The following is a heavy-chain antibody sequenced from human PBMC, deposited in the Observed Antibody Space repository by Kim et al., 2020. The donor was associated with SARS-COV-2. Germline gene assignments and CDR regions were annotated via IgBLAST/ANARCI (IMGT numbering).Heavy chain of an antibody. CDR1: GYTLTELS. Sequence: ASVKVSCKVSGYTLTELSMHWVRQAPGKGLEWMGGFDPEDGETIYAQKFQGRVTMTEDTSTDTAYMELSSLRSEDTAVYYCATMAPGTQPAWWRDAFDIWGQGTNGHRLF. V-gene: IGHV1-24*01. CDR2: FDPEDGET. J-gene: IGHJ3*02. CDR3: ATMAPGTQPAWWRDAFDI. D-gene: IGHD2-15*01.